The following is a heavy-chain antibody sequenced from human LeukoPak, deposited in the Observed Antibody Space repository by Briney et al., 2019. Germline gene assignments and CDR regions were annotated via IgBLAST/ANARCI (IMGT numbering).Heavy chain of an antibody. CDR3: ARELPREVTLDY. V-gene: IGHV3-74*01. D-gene: IGHD2-21*02. J-gene: IGHJ4*02. CDR1: GFTLSSYE. CDR2: INSDGSRT. Sequence: GGSLRLSCAASGFTLSSYEMHWVRQVPGKGLVWVSRINSDGSRTGYADSVKGRFTISRDNAENTLYLQMNSLRAEDTSIYYCARELPREVTLDYWGQGTPVTVSS.